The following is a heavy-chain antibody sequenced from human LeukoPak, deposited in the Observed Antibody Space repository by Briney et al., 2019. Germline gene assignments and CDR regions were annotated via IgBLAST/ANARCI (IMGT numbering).Heavy chain of an antibody. V-gene: IGHV4-59*01. D-gene: IGHD3-22*01. CDR3: ARVVGFYDSSAFDL. J-gene: IGHJ5*02. Sequence: SETLSLTCTVSGGSITSYYWSWIRQPPGKGLEWIGYVYYTGSTNYNPSLNSRVTMSIDTSKNQFSLRLSSVTAADTAVYYCARVVGFYDSSAFDLWGQGTLVTVSS. CDR1: GGSITSYY. CDR2: VYYTGST.